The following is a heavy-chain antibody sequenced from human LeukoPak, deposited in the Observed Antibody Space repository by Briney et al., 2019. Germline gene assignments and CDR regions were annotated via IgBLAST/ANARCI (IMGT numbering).Heavy chain of an antibody. D-gene: IGHD6-19*01. J-gene: IGHJ4*02. CDR2: ISGSSTGT. Sequence: PGGSLRLSCVASGFTFSTYAMNWVRQAPGKGLEWVAAISGSSTGTYYADSVRGRFTISRDNAKNSLYLQMNSLRTEDTAVYYCAKDLLGQWPTVFDYWGQGTLVTVSS. CDR1: GFTFSTYA. V-gene: IGHV3-23*01. CDR3: AKDLLGQWPTVFDY.